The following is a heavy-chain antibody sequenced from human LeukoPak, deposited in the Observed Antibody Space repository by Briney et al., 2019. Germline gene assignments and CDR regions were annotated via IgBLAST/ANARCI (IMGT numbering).Heavy chain of an antibody. CDR2: ISAYNGNT. V-gene: IGHV1-18*01. CDR3: ARKLRFLEWLPHQSNYYYYGMDV. Sequence: ASVKVSCKAPGYTLTSYGISWERQAPGQGLEWMGWISAYNGNTNYAQKLQGRVTMTTDTSTSTAYMELRSLRSDDTAVYYCARKLRFLEWLPHQSNYYYYGMDVWGQGTTVTVSS. CDR1: GYTLTSYG. J-gene: IGHJ6*02. D-gene: IGHD3-3*01.